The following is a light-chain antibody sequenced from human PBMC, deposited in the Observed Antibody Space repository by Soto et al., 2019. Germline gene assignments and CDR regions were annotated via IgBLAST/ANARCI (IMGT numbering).Light chain of an antibody. J-gene: IGKJ3*01. CDR1: QSVRSNY. CDR2: AAS. Sequence: EIVLTQSPGTLSLSPGERATLSCRASQSVRSNYLAWYQQRPGQAPRLLIYAASTRATGIPDRLSGSGSGTDFTLTISRLEPEDFAVYYCQQYATSAILTFGPGTKVDIK. V-gene: IGKV3-20*01. CDR3: QQYATSAILT.